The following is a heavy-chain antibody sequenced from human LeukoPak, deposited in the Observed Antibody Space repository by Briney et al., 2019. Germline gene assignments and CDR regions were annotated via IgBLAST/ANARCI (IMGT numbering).Heavy chain of an antibody. CDR3: AKVRGATSGFDY. D-gene: IGHD1-26*01. V-gene: IGHV3-23*01. CDR2: ISRSGDTT. CDR1: GFTFSSYA. J-gene: IGHJ4*02. Sequence: GGSLRLSCAASGFTFSSYAMSWFRPAPGKGLEWVSAISRSGDTTYYADSVKGRFTISRDNSKNMLYLQMSSLRAEDTAVYYCAKVRGATSGFDYWGQGTLVTVSS.